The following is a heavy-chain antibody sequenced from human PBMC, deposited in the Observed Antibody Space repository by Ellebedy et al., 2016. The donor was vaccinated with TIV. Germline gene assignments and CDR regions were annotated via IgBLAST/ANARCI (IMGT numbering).Heavy chain of an antibody. V-gene: IGHV1-18*01. CDR2: ISAYNGNT. Sequence: ASVKVSCKASGYTFTSYGISWVRQAPGQGLEWMGWISAYNGNTNYAQKLQGRVTMTTDTSTSTAYMELRSLRSDDTAVYYCARDIALWFGEFNYYYYGMDVWGQGTTVTVSS. J-gene: IGHJ6*02. D-gene: IGHD3-10*01. CDR3: ARDIALWFGEFNYYYYGMDV. CDR1: GYTFTSYG.